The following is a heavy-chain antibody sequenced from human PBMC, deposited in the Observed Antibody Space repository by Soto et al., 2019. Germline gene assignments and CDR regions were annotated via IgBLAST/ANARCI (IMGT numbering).Heavy chain of an antibody. J-gene: IGHJ4*02. V-gene: IGHV3-30*03. CDR1: GFTFGNYG. CDR3: GRDPYSGARYYLDL. D-gene: IGHD1-26*01. CDR2: ILYDGSDK. Sequence: GGSLRLSCAASGFTFGNYGMHWVRQPPGKGLEWMSSILYDGSDKYYADSVKGRFAISRDDSKQTAYLEMKSLRAEDTAVYYCGRDPYSGARYYLDLWGQGTQVTVSS.